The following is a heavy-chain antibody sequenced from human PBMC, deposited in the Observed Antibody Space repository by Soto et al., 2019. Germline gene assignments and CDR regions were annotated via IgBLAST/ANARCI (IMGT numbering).Heavy chain of an antibody. CDR3: ARGIATGQLDP. V-gene: IGHV1-3*01. CDR2: INPGNGNT. CDR1: GYTFTRYT. D-gene: IGHD2-15*01. Sequence: ASVKVSCKASGYTFTRYTMNWVRQAPGQRLEWMGWINPGNGNTKSSQKFQDRVIITRDTSASTAYMDLSSLRSEDTAVYYCARGIATGQLDPWGQGTLVTVSS. J-gene: IGHJ5*02.